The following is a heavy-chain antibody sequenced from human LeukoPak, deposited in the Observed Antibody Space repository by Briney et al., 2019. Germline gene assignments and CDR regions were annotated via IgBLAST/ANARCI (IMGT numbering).Heavy chain of an antibody. J-gene: IGHJ4*02. V-gene: IGHV1-69*13. Sequence: SVKVSCKASGYTFTGYYMHWVRQAPGQGLEWMGGIIPIFGAANYAQKFQGRVTITADESTSTAYMELSSLRSEDTAVCYCASPRPIYYDSKNGFDYWGQGTLVTVSS. CDR2: IIPIFGAA. D-gene: IGHD3-22*01. CDR3: ASPRPIYYDSKNGFDY. CDR1: GYTFTGYY.